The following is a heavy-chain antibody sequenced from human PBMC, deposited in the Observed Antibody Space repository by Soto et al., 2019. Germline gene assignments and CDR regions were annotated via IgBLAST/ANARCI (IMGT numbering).Heavy chain of an antibody. V-gene: IGHV1-18*01. J-gene: IGHJ4*02. Sequence: QVQLVQSGAEVKKPGASVKVSCKASGYTFTSYGISWVRQAPGQGLEWMGWISAYNGNTNYAQKLQGRVTXXTXTXXSTAYMELRSLRSDDTAVYYCARAGGSYLRWYFDYWGQGTLVTVSS. CDR2: ISAYNGNT. CDR3: ARAGGSYLRWYFDY. D-gene: IGHD1-26*01. CDR1: GYTFTSYG.